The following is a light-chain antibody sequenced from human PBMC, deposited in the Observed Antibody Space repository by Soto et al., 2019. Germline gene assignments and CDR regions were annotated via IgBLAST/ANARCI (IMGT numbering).Light chain of an antibody. CDR3: CSYSGSDTMI. CDR2: DII. V-gene: IGLV2-14*03. Sequence: QSVLTQPASVSGSPGQSITISCTGTSSDVGAYIFVSWYQQHPGKAPKLMIYDIINRPSGVSNRFSGSKSGNTASLTISGLQTEDEADYYCCSYSGSDTMIFGGGTKLTVL. J-gene: IGLJ2*01. CDR1: SSDVGAYIF.